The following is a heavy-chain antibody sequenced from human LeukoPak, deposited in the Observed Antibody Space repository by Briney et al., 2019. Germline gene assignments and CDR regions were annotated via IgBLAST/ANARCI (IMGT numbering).Heavy chain of an antibody. Sequence: SETLSLTCTASGGSISSYYWSWIRQPPGKGLEWIGYIYYSGSTNYNPSLKSRVTISVDTSKNQFSLKLSSVTAADTAVYYCARALYYYDSSGYYFDAFDIWGQGTMVTVSS. CDR1: GGSISSYY. D-gene: IGHD3-22*01. CDR2: IYYSGST. V-gene: IGHV4-59*01. CDR3: ARALYYYDSSGYYFDAFDI. J-gene: IGHJ3*02.